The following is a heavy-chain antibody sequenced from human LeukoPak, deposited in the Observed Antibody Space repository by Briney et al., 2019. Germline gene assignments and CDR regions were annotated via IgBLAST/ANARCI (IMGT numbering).Heavy chain of an antibody. CDR2: ISSSSSYI. D-gene: IGHD3-16*01. CDR1: GFSFSNYA. CDR3: ARGGGLDV. V-gene: IGHV3-21*04. Sequence: GGSLRLSCVSSGFSFSNYAMSWVRQAPGKGLEWVSSISSSSSYIYYADSVKGRFTISRDNAKNSLYLQMSNLRAEDTAVYFCARGGGLDVWGQGATVTVSS. J-gene: IGHJ6*02.